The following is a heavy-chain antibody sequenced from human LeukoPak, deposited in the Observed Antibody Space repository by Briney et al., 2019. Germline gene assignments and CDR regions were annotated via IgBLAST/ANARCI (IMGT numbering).Heavy chain of an antibody. V-gene: IGHV3-30-3*02. J-gene: IGHJ4*02. CDR2: ISYDGSNK. CDR3: AKPAGGAIDY. D-gene: IGHD3-16*01. Sequence: GRSLRLSCAASGFTFSSYAMHWVRQAPGKGLEWVAVISYDGSNKYYADSVKGRFTISRDNSKNTLYLQMNSLRAEDTAVYYCAKPAGGAIDYWGQGTLVTVSS. CDR1: GFTFSSYA.